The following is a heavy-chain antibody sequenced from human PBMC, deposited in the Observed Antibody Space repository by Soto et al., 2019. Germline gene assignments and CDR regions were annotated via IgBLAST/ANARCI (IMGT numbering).Heavy chain of an antibody. J-gene: IGHJ4*02. CDR1: GGSISSSSYY. CDR3: ARRVTELLLPDY. V-gene: IGHV4-39*01. CDR2: IYYSGST. Sequence: SSETLSLTCTVSGGSISSSSYYWGWIRQPPGKGLEWIGSIYYSGSTYYNPSLKSRVTISVDTSKNQFSLKLSSVTAADTAVYYCARRVTELLLPDYWGQGTLVTVSS. D-gene: IGHD3-3*01.